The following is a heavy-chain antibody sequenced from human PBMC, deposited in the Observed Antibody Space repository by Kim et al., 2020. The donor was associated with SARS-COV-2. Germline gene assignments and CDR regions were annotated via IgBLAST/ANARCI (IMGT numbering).Heavy chain of an antibody. CDR1: GYTFTTYD. CDR3: VAGALPTAIFYYYGMDV. Sequence: ASVKVSCKASGYTFTTYDINWVRQATGQGLEWMGWMNPNSCNTGYAQKFQGRVTMTRNTSISTAYMELSSLRSEDTAVYYCVAGALPTAIFYYYGMDVWGQGTTVTVSS. V-gene: IGHV1-8*01. CDR2: MNPNSCNT. J-gene: IGHJ6*02. D-gene: IGHD2-2*01.